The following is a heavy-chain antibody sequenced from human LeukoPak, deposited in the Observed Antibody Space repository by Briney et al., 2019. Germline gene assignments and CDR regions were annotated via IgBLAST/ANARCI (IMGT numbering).Heavy chain of an antibody. V-gene: IGHV4-34*01. CDR1: GGSFSGYY. J-gene: IGHJ6*03. CDR2: INHSGST. CDR3: ARDRCSGGSCYSNYYYMDV. D-gene: IGHD2-15*01. Sequence: PSETLSLTCAVYGGSFSGYYWSWIRQPPGKGLEWIGEINHSGSTNYNPSLKSRVTISVDTSKNQFSLKLSSVTAADTAVYYCARDRCSGGSCYSNYYYMDVWGKGTTVTISS.